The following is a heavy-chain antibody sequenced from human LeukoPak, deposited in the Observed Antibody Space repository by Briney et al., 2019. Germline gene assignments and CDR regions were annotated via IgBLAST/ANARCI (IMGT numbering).Heavy chain of an antibody. Sequence: GGSLRLSCVVSGFTFNRCWMNWVRQAPGKGLEWVSYISSSSSTIYYADSVKGRFTISRDNAKNSLYLQMNSLRAEDTAVYYCARGYYRVDYWGQGTLVTVSS. CDR3: ARGYYRVDY. CDR1: GFTFNRCW. D-gene: IGHD2-15*01. J-gene: IGHJ4*02. V-gene: IGHV3-48*01. CDR2: ISSSSSTI.